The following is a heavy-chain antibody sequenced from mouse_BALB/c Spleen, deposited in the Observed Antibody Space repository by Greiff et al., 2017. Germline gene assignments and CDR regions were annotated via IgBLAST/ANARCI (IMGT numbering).Heavy chain of an antibody. Sequence: QVQLKQSGAELAKPGASVKMSCKASGYTFTSYWMHWVKQRPGQGLEWIGYINPSTGYTEYNQKFKDKATLTADKSSSTAYMQLSSLTSEDSAVYYCARSDYGSDWFAYWGQGTLVTVSA. V-gene: IGHV1-7*01. CDR2: INPSTGYT. D-gene: IGHD1-1*01. J-gene: IGHJ3*01. CDR1: GYTFTSYW. CDR3: ARSDYGSDWFAY.